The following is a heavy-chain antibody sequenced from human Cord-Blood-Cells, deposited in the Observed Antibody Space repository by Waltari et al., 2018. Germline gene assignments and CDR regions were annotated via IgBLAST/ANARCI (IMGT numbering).Heavy chain of an antibody. Sequence: QVQLVQSGAEVKKPGASVKVSCTVSGYTLTELSMHWVRQAPGKGLEWMGGFDPEDGETIYAQKVQGRVTMTEATSTDTAYMELSSLRTEDTAVYYCATNTPPYDSSGYYFDYWGQGTLVTVSS. V-gene: IGHV1-24*01. CDR3: ATNTPPYDSSGYYFDY. J-gene: IGHJ4*02. CDR1: GYTLTELS. CDR2: FDPEDGET. D-gene: IGHD3-22*01.